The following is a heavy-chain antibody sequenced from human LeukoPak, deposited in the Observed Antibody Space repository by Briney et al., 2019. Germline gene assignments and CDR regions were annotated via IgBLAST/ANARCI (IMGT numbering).Heavy chain of an antibody. CDR1: GFTLSSYA. J-gene: IGHJ4*02. D-gene: IGHD3-16*02. Sequence: GGSLRLSCAASGFTLSSYAMSWVRQAPGKGLEWVSAISGSGGSTYYADSVKGRFTISRDNSKNTLYLQMNSLRAEDTAVYYCAKGGSMITFGGVIAGDDFFDYWGQGTLVTVSS. CDR2: ISGSGGST. CDR3: AKGGSMITFGGVIAGDDFFDY. V-gene: IGHV3-23*01.